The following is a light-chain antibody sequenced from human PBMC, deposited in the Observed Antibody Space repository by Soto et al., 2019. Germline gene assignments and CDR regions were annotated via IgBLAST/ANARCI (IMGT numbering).Light chain of an antibody. CDR3: SSYTRSSTLV. J-gene: IGLJ1*01. CDR1: SSDVGGYNY. V-gene: IGLV2-14*01. CDR2: DVS. Sequence: QSVLTQPASVSGSPGQSITISCTGTSSDVGGYNYVSWYQQHPGKAPKLMIYDVSNRPSGVSNRFSGSKSGNTASLTISGLQAEDEADYYCSSYTRSSTLVFGTGTTLTVL.